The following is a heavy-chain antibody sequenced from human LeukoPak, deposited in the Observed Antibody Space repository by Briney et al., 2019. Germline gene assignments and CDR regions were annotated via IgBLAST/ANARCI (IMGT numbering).Heavy chain of an antibody. V-gene: IGHV4-59*12. D-gene: IGHD2-2*01. CDR2: IYYSGST. J-gene: IGHJ5*02. Sequence: SETLSLTCTVSGGSISSYYWSWIRQPPGKGLEWIGYIYYSGSTNYNPSLKSRVTISVDTSKNQFSLHLNSVTPEDTAVYYCARRLTQYDCFDPWGQGILVTVSS. CDR3: ARRLTQYDCFDP. CDR1: GGSISSYY.